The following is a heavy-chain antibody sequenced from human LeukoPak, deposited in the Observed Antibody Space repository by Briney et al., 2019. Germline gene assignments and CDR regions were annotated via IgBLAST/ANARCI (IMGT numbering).Heavy chain of an antibody. V-gene: IGHV3-7*01. CDR2: IKQDGSEK. CDR3: ARRVGVPAAVDY. Sequence: VANIKQDGSEKYYVDSVKGRFTISRDNAKNSLYLQMNSLRAEDTAVYYCARRVGVPAAVDYWGQGTLVTVSS. D-gene: IGHD2-2*01. J-gene: IGHJ4*02.